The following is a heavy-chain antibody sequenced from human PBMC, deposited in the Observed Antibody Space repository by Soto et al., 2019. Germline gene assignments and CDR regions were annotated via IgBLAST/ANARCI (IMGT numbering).Heavy chain of an antibody. CDR1: GGSISSGDYY. Sequence: KPSETLSLTCTVSGGSISSGDYYWSWIRQPPGKGLEWIGYIYYSGSTYYNPSLKSRVTISVDTSKNQFSLKLSSVTAADTAVYYCARVCQADDILTGSRVDYYGMDVWGQGTTVTVSS. V-gene: IGHV4-30-4*01. J-gene: IGHJ6*02. D-gene: IGHD3-9*01. CDR2: IYYSGST. CDR3: ARVCQADDILTGSRVDYYGMDV.